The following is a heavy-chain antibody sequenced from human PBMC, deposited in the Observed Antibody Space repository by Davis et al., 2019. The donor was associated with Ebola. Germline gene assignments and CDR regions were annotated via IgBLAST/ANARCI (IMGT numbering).Heavy chain of an antibody. V-gene: IGHV3-74*01. CDR3: ARSSYQPDY. CDR2: INPDGSFT. Sequence: PSETLSLTCAAPGFTFSSYWMHWVRQAPGKGLVWVSRINPDGSFTDYADSVKGRFSISRDSTSNTLYLQMNGLRAEDTAVYYCARSSYQPDYWGQGTLVTVSS. J-gene: IGHJ4*02. D-gene: IGHD2-2*01. CDR1: GFTFSSYW.